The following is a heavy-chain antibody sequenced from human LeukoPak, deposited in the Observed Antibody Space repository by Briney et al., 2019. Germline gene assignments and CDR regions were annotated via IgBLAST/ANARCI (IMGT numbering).Heavy chain of an antibody. CDR3: ARLFHGDSSADMGDADYYYGMDV. D-gene: IGHD3-22*01. CDR2: ISPYNSET. Sequence: GESLKISCEGSGYSFSNYWIGWVRQMPGKGLEWMGIISPYNSETRYSPSFQGQVTISADKSISTAYLQWSSLKASDTAMYYCARLFHGDSSADMGDADYYYGMDVWGQGTTVTVSS. CDR1: GYSFSNYW. J-gene: IGHJ6*02. V-gene: IGHV5-51*01.